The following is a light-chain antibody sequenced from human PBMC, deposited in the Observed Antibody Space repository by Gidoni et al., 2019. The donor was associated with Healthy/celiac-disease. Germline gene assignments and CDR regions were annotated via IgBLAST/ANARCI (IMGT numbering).Light chain of an antibody. CDR2: DAY. Sequence: DILMTQSPSSLSASVGDRATITWQASQYISTYLNWYQQKTGKAPKLLIYDAYNLETGVPPRFSGSGYGTDFTFTISSLQAEDIARYYCQQYDNLHVFXGXTKVEIK. J-gene: IGKJ4*01. CDR3: QQYDNLHV. V-gene: IGKV1-33*01. CDR1: QYISTY.